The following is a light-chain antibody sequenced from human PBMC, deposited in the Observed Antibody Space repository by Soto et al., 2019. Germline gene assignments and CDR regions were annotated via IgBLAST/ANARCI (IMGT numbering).Light chain of an antibody. V-gene: IGLV1-47*01. CDR1: NSNMGRNY. Sequence: QSVLTQTPSASGTPGQRVTISCSGSNSNMGRNYVYWYQQVPGTAPKLLMYRNDVRPSGVPDRFTGSKSGTSASLAISRLRSDDEADYYCAVWDNSLNGVAFGGGTKVTVL. CDR2: RND. J-gene: IGLJ2*01. CDR3: AVWDNSLNGVA.